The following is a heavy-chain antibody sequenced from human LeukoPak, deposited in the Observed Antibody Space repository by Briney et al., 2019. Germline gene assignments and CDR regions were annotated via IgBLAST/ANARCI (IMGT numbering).Heavy chain of an antibody. CDR3: ARGARE. CDR2: INHSGST. Sequence: SETLSLTCAVYGGSFSGYYWSWIRQPPGKGLEWIGEINHSGSTNYNPSLKSRVTISVDTSKNQFSLKLSSVTAADTAVYYCARGAREWGQGTLLTVSS. D-gene: IGHD5-24*01. V-gene: IGHV4-34*01. CDR1: GGSFSGYY. J-gene: IGHJ4*02.